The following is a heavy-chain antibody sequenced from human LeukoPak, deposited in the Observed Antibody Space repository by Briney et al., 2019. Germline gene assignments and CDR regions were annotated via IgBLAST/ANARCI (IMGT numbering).Heavy chain of an antibody. CDR3: ARDTHSSGLDY. Sequence: SETLSLTCTVSGGSISSGSYYWSWIRQPAGKGLEWIGRIYTSGSTNYNPSLKSRVTISVDTSKNQFSLKLSSVTAADTAVYYCARDTHSSGLDYWGQGALVTVSS. J-gene: IGHJ4*02. D-gene: IGHD6-19*01. CDR1: GGSISSGSYY. CDR2: IYTSGST. V-gene: IGHV4-61*02.